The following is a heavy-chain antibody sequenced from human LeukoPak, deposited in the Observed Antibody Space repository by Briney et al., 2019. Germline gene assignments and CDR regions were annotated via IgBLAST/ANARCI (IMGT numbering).Heavy chain of an antibody. CDR2: VKSKTDGGTT. CDR1: GFTFSNYA. V-gene: IGHV3-15*01. J-gene: IGHJ6*02. Sequence: GGSLRLSCAASGFTFSNYAMNWVRQAPGKELEWVGRVKSKTDGGTTDYAAPVKGRFTISRDDSKNTLYLQMNSLKTEDTAVYYCTTDLYCTNGVCYLPPGYYGMDVWGQGTTVTVSS. D-gene: IGHD2-8*01. CDR3: TTDLYCTNGVCYLPPGYYGMDV.